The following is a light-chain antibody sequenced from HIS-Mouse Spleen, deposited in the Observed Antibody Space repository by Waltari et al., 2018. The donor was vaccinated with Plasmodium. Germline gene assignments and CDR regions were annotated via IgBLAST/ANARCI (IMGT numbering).Light chain of an antibody. J-gene: IGKJ4*01. CDR2: AAS. CDR1: QGIRNE. CDR3: LQDYNYPLT. Sequence: AIQMTQSPSSLSASVGDRVTITCRASQGIRNELGWDQQKPGKAPKLLIYAASSLQSGVPSRFSGSGSGTDFTLTISSLQPEDFATYYCLQDYNYPLTFGGGTKVEIK. V-gene: IGKV1-6*01.